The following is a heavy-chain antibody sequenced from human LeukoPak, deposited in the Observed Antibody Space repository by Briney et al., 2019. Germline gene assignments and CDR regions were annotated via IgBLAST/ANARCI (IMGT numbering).Heavy chain of an antibody. V-gene: IGHV1-69*01. CDR1: GGTFRSYA. Sequence: GSSVKVSCKASGGTFRSYAISWVRQAPGQGLEWMGGIIPIFGTANYAQKFQGRVTITADESTSTAYMELSSLRSEDTAVYYCARKYYDILTGYYDYWGQGTLVTVSS. D-gene: IGHD3-9*01. CDR3: ARKYYDILTGYYDY. J-gene: IGHJ4*02. CDR2: IIPIFGTA.